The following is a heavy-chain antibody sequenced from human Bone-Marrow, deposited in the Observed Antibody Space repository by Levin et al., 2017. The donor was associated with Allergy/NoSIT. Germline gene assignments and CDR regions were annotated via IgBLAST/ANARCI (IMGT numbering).Heavy chain of an antibody. CDR1: GGSIISGGYY. D-gene: IGHD4-17*01. CDR2: IYYIGNS. Sequence: SETLSLTCTVSGGSIISGGYYWSWIRQFPGKGLEWIGYIYYIGNSYYNPSLKSRLTISVDTSKNQFSLKLTSVTAADTDVYYCAGDCHGDYVVDLASDIWGHVAIVTCSS. V-gene: IGHV4-31*03. CDR3: AGDCHGDYVVDLASDI. J-gene: IGHJ3*02.